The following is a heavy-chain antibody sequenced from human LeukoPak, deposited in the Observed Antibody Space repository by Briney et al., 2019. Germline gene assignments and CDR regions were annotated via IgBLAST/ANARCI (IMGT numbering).Heavy chain of an antibody. D-gene: IGHD2-2*01. CDR1: GFTVSSNY. V-gene: IGHV3-53*01. CDR3: ARGGYCSSTSCYYFDY. J-gene: IGHJ4*02. Sequence: GGSLRLSCAASGFTVSSNYMSWVRQAPGKGLEWVSFIYGGGSTYYADSVKGRFTISRDNSENTLYLQMNSLRAEDTAVYYCARGGYCSSTSCYYFDYWGQGTLVTVSS. CDR2: IYGGGST.